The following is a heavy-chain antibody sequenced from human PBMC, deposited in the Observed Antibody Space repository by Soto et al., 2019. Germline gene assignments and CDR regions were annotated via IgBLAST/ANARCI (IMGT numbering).Heavy chain of an antibody. D-gene: IGHD5-12*01. CDR1: GGSISSYY. V-gene: IGHV4-59*01. J-gene: IGHJ4*02. CDR2: IYYSGST. Sequence: SETLSLTCTVSGGSISSYYWSWIRQPPGKGLEWIGYIYYSGSTNYNPSLKSRVTISVDTSKNQFSLKLSSVTAADTAVYYCARGTMDSGYVYDYWGQGTLVTVSS. CDR3: ARGTMDSGYVYDY.